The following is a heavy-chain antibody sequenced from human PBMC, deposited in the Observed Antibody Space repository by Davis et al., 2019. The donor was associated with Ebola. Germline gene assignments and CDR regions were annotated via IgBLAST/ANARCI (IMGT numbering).Heavy chain of an antibody. V-gene: IGHV3-23*01. D-gene: IGHD3-10*01. J-gene: IGHJ4*02. CDR1: GFTFSSYA. CDR2: ISGSGSHT. Sequence: PGGSLRLSCAASGFTFSSYALSWVRQAPGKGLEWVSAISGSGSHTYYADSVKGRFTISRDDSKNTLYLQMNSLRAEDTAVYYCAKRRSITIRGDFDYWGQGTQVTVSS. CDR3: AKRRSITIRGDFDY.